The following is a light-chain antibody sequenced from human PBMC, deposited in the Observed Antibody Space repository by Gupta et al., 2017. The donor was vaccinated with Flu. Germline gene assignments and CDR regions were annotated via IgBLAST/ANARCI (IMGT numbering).Light chain of an antibody. J-gene: IGLJ2*01. CDR2: QVS. CDR3: SSFTRANTWV. CDR1: SSDVGSYDS. V-gene: IGLV2-14*01. Sequence: QSALTQPASVSWSPGQSITISCAGTSSDVGSYDSVSWYQQHPGKAPKLMIYQVSNRPSGVSRRFSASKSVNTASLTISGLQAEDEADYYCSSFTRANTWVFGGGTKLTVL.